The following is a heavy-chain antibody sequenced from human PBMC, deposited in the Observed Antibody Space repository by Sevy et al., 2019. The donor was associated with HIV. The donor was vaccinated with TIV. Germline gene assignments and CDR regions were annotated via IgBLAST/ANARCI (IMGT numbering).Heavy chain of an antibody. CDR3: ARVLRIGDYPFDY. CDR2: ISSSSSYI. V-gene: IGHV3-21*01. J-gene: IGHJ4*02. D-gene: IGHD4-17*01. Sequence: GGSLRLPCAASGFTFSSYSMNWVRQAPGKGLEWVSSISSSSSYIYYADSVKGRFTISRDNAKNSLYLQMNSLRAEDTAVYYCARVLRIGDYPFDYWGQGTLVTVSS. CDR1: GFTFSSYS.